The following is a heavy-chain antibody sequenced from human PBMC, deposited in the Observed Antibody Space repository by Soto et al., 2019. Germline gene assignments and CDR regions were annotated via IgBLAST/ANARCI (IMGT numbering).Heavy chain of an antibody. D-gene: IGHD3-3*01. CDR2: IYYSGST. J-gene: IGHJ4*02. CDR3: ARARGRFLESAFDY. CDR1: GGSISSGDYY. Sequence: SETLSLTCTVSGGSISSGDYYWSWIRQPPGKGLEWIGYIYYSGSTYYNPSLKSRVTISVDTSKNQFSLKLSSVTAADTAVYYCARARGRFLESAFDYWGQGTLVTVSS. V-gene: IGHV4-30-4*01.